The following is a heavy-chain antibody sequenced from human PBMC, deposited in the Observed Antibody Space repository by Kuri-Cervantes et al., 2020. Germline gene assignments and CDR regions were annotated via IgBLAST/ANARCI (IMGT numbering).Heavy chain of an antibody. Sequence: ASVKVSCKASGYTFTGYYMHWVRQAPGQGLEWMGGIIPIFGTANYAQKFQGRVTMTRDTSTTTVYMELNSLRSEDTAMYYCVTNDIVVIPSAVPAGGDYFDYWGQGTLVTVSS. CDR3: VTNDIVVIPSAVPAGGDYFDY. CDR2: IIPIFGTA. D-gene: IGHD2-2*01. J-gene: IGHJ4*02. CDR1: GYTFTGYY. V-gene: IGHV1-46*01.